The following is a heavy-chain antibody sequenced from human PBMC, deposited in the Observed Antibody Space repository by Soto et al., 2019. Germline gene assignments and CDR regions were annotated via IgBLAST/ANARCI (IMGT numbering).Heavy chain of an antibody. J-gene: IGHJ4*02. D-gene: IGHD1-1*01. Sequence: GGSQRVPWAASGFNISSYAVSWVSQAPGKGLEWVSAISGSGGSTYYADSVKGRFTISRDNSKNTLYLQMSSLRSEDTAIYYCARDNNRPLDYWGPGTLVTVSS. CDR2: ISGSGGST. V-gene: IGHV3-23*01. CDR1: GFNISSYA. CDR3: ARDNNRPLDY.